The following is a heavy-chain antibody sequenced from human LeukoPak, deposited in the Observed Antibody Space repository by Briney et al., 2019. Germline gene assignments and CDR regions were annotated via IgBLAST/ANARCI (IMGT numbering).Heavy chain of an antibody. D-gene: IGHD6-13*01. CDR2: IYYSGST. J-gene: IGHJ4*02. CDR1: GGSISSSSYY. CDR3: ARKGRRATAGAYYFDY. V-gene: IGHV4-39*01. Sequence: SETLSLTCTVSGGSISSSSYYWGWIRQPPGKGLEWIGSIYYSGSTYYNPSLKSRVTISVDTSKNQFSLKLSSVTAPDTAVYYCARKGRRATAGAYYFDYWGQGTLVTVSS.